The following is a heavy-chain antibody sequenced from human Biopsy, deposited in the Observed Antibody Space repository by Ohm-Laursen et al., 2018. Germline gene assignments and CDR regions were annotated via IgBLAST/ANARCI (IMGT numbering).Heavy chain of an antibody. CDR1: GYSVTNDYY. Sequence: GTLSLTCAVSGYSVTNDYYWGWIRQPPGKGLEWIGNIYYDGITYYNPSLKSRVAMSVDTSKNQFSLMLTSVTAADTAVYYCARVAGGYAYYYGMDVWGQGTTVIVSS. D-gene: IGHD5-12*01. CDR2: IYYDGIT. CDR3: ARVAGGYAYYYGMDV. J-gene: IGHJ6*02. V-gene: IGHV4-38-2*01.